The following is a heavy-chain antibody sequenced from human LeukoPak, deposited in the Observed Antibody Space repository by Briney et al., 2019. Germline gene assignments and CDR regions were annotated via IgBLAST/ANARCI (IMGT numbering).Heavy chain of an antibody. CDR2: INPNSGGT. CDR1: GYTFTGYY. CDR3: AREVSGRIQLEASPHPRYGMDV. D-gene: IGHD5-18*01. Sequence: ASVKVSCKASGYTFTGYYMHWVRQAPGQGLEWMGWINPNSGGTNYAQKFQGRVTMTRDTSISTAYMELSRLRSDDTAVYYCAREVSGRIQLEASPHPRYGMDVWGQGTTVTVSS. J-gene: IGHJ6*02. V-gene: IGHV1-2*02.